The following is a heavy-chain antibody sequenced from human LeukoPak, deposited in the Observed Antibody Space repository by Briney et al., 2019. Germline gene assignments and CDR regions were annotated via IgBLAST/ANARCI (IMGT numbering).Heavy chain of an antibody. D-gene: IGHD2-2*01. CDR1: GYTLTSYD. Sequence: GPTVKLSCKASGYTLTSYDINCVRQATGQGLEWMGWMNPNSDNTGYAQKFQGRIPMTRNPSISTAYLELSSRRSEDAAVYFCARGFRGSSTSCYDYWGQGTLVTVSS. CDR2: MNPNSDNT. V-gene: IGHV1-8*01. J-gene: IGHJ4*02. CDR3: ARGFRGSSTSCYDY.